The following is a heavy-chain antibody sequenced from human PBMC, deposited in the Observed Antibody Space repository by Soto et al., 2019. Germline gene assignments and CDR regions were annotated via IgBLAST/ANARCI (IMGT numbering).Heavy chain of an antibody. CDR3: ASRSASLCTSVSCPNFFTY. J-gene: IGHJ4*02. V-gene: IGHV3-53*04. CDR1: GFTVSSNY. CDR2: IYSGDTS. D-gene: IGHD2-2*01. Sequence: EVQLVESGGGLVQPGGSLRLSCAASGFTVSSNYMSWVRQAPGKGLEWVSLIYSGDTSYYADSVKGRFTISRHISRNTLFLQMNSLRPEDTAVYYGASRSASLCTSVSCPNFFTYWGQGTLVTVSS.